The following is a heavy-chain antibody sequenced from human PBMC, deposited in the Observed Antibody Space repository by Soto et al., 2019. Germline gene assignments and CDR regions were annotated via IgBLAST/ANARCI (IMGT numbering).Heavy chain of an antibody. J-gene: IGHJ3*02. V-gene: IGHV1-8*01. Sequence: ASVKVSCKASGYTFTSYDIIWVRKAPGQGLEWMGWMNHKNDNTASGHRFQVRVTLTRNTSIPTAYIELTSLTAEDTAVYFCARADGIALAYDIWGQGTMVTVSS. CDR1: GYTFTSYD. D-gene: IGHD6-13*01. CDR3: ARADGIALAYDI. CDR2: MNHKNDNT.